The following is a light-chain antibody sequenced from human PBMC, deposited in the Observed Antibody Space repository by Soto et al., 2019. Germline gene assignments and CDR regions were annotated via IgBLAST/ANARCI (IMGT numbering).Light chain of an antibody. V-gene: IGKV1-39*01. CDR3: QQSYGTPLT. CDR1: QSISNY. CDR2: AAS. Sequence: DMEMTQSPSSLSAFVGDRVTITCRASQSISNYLNWYQRKPGKVPKLLIYAASSLQSGVPTRFSGSGSGTDFTLTINSLQPEDFATYYCQQSYGTPLTFGGGTKIEIK. J-gene: IGKJ4*01.